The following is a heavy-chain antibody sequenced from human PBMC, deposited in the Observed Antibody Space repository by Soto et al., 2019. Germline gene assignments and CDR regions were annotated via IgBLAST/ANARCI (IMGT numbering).Heavy chain of an antibody. CDR1: GFTFSHFG. CDR3: ARDSADGRGLDY. Sequence: VQLVESGGGVVQPGRSLRLSCAASGFTFSHFGMHWVRQAPGKGLESVAIIWYDGSHEYYADSVKGRFTISRDNSKNTLSLQMNSLTAEDTALYYCARDSADGRGLDYWGQGTLVTVSS. D-gene: IGHD2-8*01. CDR2: IWYDGSHE. J-gene: IGHJ4*02. V-gene: IGHV3-33*01.